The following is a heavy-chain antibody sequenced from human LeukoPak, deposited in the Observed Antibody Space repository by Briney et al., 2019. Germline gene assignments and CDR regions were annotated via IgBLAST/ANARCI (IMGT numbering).Heavy chain of an antibody. D-gene: IGHD3-10*01. Sequence: SETLSLTCAVYGGSFSGYYWSWIRQPPGKGLEWIGEINHSGSTNYNPSLKSRVTISVDTSKNQFSLKLSSVTAADTAVYYCARHKLDRVVWFGELLGGNWFDPWGQGTLVTVSS. CDR1: GGSFSGYY. V-gene: IGHV4-34*01. CDR3: ARHKLDRVVWFGELLGGNWFDP. J-gene: IGHJ5*02. CDR2: INHSGST.